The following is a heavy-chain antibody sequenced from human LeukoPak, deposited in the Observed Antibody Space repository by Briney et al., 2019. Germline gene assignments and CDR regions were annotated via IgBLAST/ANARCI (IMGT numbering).Heavy chain of an antibody. CDR1: GFTFSTYA. Sequence: TGGSLRLSCAASGFTFSTYAMHWVRQAPGKGLEWVTAISSEGSNKNYADFVKGRFTSSRDNSKNSLYLQMNSLRAEDTAVYYCAKGGHSYGYADYWGQGSLVTVSS. CDR3: AKGGHSYGYADY. D-gene: IGHD5-18*01. CDR2: ISSEGSNK. J-gene: IGHJ4*02. V-gene: IGHV3-30*18.